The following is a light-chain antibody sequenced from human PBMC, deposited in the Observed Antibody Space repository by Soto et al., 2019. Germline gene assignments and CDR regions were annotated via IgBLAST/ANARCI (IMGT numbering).Light chain of an antibody. CDR2: GAS. CDR3: QQVNSFPIT. CDR1: QGISTW. J-gene: IGKJ5*01. Sequence: DFQMTQSPSSVSASVGDRVTITCRASQGISTWLAWYQQKPGKVPNLLIYGASSLQSGVPSRFTGSGSGTDVTLTISSLQPEDFATYYCQQVNSFPITFGQGTRLEIK. V-gene: IGKV1-12*01.